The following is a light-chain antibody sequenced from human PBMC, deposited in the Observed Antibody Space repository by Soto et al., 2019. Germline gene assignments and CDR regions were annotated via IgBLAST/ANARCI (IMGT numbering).Light chain of an antibody. CDR1: HSVRSS. CDR2: GAS. Sequence: EIVMTQSPATLSVSPGERATLSCRASHSVRSSLAWYQQKPGQAPRLLMHGASTRATGIPGRFSGSGSGTEFTLIISSLQSEDFAVYYCQQYNEWPETFGHGTRVEIK. J-gene: IGKJ1*01. V-gene: IGKV3-15*01. CDR3: QQYNEWPET.